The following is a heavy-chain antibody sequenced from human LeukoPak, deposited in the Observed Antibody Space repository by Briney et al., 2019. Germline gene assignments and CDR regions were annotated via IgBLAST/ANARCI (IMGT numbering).Heavy chain of an antibody. CDR3: ARVRKYSGYYSWYFDL. D-gene: IGHD5-12*01. J-gene: IGHJ2*01. CDR2: IGTAGDT. Sequence: GGSLRLSCAASGFTFSSYDMHWVRQAPGKGLEWVSAIGTAGDTHYPGSVTGRFTISRENAKNSLYLQMNSLRAGDTAVYYCARVRKYSGYYSWYFDLWGRGTLVTVSS. CDR1: GFTFSSYD. V-gene: IGHV3-13*01.